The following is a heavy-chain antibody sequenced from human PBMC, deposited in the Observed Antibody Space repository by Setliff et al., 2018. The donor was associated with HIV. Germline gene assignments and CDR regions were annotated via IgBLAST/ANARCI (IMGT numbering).Heavy chain of an antibody. CDR2: IIPIFGTA. D-gene: IGHD3-3*01. V-gene: IGHV1-69*13. CDR3: ARTPRITIFGVASPGAFDI. J-gene: IGHJ3*02. Sequence: SVKVSCKPSGGTFSSYAITWVRQAPGQGLEWMGGIIPIFGTANYAQKFQGRVTITADESTSTAYMELSSLRSEDTAVYYCARTPRITIFGVASPGAFDIWGQGTMVTVSS. CDR1: GGTFSSYA.